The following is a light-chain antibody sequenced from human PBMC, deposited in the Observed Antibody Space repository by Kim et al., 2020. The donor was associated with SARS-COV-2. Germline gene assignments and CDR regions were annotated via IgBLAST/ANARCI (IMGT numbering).Light chain of an antibody. V-gene: IGLV1-44*01. CDR2: SDN. J-gene: IGLJ1*01. CDR3: AAWDDSLSGYV. Sequence: ELTQPPSASGTPGQRVPISCSGSSSNIGRNTVIWYQQLPGAAPKLLIYSDNQRPSGVPDRFSGSKSGTSASLAISGLQSDDEADYYCAAWDDSLSGYVFGTGTKVTVL. CDR1: SSNIGRNT.